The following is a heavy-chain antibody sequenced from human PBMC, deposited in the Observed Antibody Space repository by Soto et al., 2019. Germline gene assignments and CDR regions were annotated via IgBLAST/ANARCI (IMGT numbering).Heavy chain of an antibody. V-gene: IGHV4-34*01. J-gene: IGHJ4*02. D-gene: IGHD4-17*01. CDR1: GGSFSGYY. Sequence: SETLSLTCAVYGGSFSGYYWSWIRQPPGKGLEWIGEINHSGSTNYNPSLKSRVTISVDRSKNQFSLKLSSVTAADTAVYYCATGAYGDYDYWGQGTLVTVSS. CDR3: ATGAYGDYDY. CDR2: INHSGST.